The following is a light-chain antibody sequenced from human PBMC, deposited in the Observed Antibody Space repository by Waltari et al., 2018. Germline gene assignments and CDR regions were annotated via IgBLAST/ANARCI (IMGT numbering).Light chain of an antibody. J-gene: IGKJ1*01. CDR3: QQYHNWPPGT. Sequence: ETVMTQSPATLSVSPGEGATLSCRASQSVGSTVAWYQQKPGQAPRLLMYGASTRAAGNPARFSGSGSGTEFTLTISSLQSEDFAIYFCQQYHNWPPGTFGQGTTVEIK. V-gene: IGKV3-15*01. CDR2: GAS. CDR1: QSVGST.